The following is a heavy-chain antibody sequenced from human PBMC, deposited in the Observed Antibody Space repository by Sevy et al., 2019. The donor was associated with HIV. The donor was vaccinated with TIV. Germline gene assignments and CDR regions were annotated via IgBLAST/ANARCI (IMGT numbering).Heavy chain of an antibody. J-gene: IGHJ6*02. CDR3: ARADSSSWPYYYYYGMDV. Sequence: SETLSLTCTVSGYSISSGYYWGWIRQPPGKGLEWIGSIYHSGSTYYNTSLKSRVTISVDTSKNQFSLKLSSVTAADTAVYYCARADSSSWPYYYYYGMDVWGQGTTVTVSS. D-gene: IGHD6-13*01. V-gene: IGHV4-38-2*02. CDR2: IYHSGST. CDR1: GYSISSGYY.